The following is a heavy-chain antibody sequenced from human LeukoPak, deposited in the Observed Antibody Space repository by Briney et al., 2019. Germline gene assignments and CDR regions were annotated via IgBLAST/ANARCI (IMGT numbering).Heavy chain of an antibody. CDR2: INPNSGGT. D-gene: IGHD3-10*01. V-gene: IGHV1-2*02. J-gene: IGHJ4*02. CDR1: GYTFTRYY. CDR3: ARDTLWFGEPFDY. Sequence: SSVKVSCKASGYTFTRYYMHWVRQAPGQGLECMGWINPNSGGTNYAQKFQGRVTMTRDTSISTAYMELSRLRSDDTAVYSCARDTLWFGEPFDYWGQGTLVTVSS.